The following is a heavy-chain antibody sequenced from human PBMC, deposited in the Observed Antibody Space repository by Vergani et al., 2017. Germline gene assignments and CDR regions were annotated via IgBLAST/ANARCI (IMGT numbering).Heavy chain of an antibody. CDR1: GGSFSGYY. V-gene: IGHV4-34*01. Sequence: QVQLQQWGAGLLKPSETLSLTCAVYGGSFSGYYCRWILQPPGTGMGLIGEINHIVSTNYNPSLKCRVTISVDTSKNQFSLDLSSVTAADTAVYYCARVCLGSGCFIGRRAQDYWGEGTLVTVSS. D-gene: IGHD6-19*01. CDR2: INHIVST. J-gene: IGHJ4*02. CDR3: ARVCLGSGCFIGRRAQDY.